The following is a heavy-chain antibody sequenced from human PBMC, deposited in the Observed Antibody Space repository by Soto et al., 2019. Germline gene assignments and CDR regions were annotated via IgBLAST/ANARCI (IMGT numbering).Heavy chain of an antibody. Sequence: SETLSLTCTVYHDSISSSSYSWGWIRQPPGKGLEWIGSIYYSGSTYYNPSLKSRVTISVDTSKNQFSLKLSSVTAADTAVYYCARRQGGGGRWLQSLDYYYYGMDVWGQGTTVT. CDR3: ARRQGGGGRWLQSLDYYYYGMDV. CDR1: HDSISSSSYS. J-gene: IGHJ6*02. V-gene: IGHV4-39*01. D-gene: IGHD3-16*01. CDR2: IYYSGST.